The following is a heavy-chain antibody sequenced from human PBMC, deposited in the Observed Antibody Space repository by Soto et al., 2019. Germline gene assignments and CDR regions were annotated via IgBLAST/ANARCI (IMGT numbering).Heavy chain of an antibody. CDR1: GYTLTSCY. CDR3: ARDPYYYGSGSYYNGISPYFDY. D-gene: IGHD3-10*01. Sequence: ASVKVSCKASGYTLTSCYMHWVRQAPRQGLEWMGIINPSGGSTSYAQKFQGRVTMTRDTSTSTVYMELSSLRSEDTAVYYCARDPYYYGSGSYYNGISPYFDYWGQGTLVTVSS. V-gene: IGHV1-46*01. CDR2: INPSGGST. J-gene: IGHJ4*02.